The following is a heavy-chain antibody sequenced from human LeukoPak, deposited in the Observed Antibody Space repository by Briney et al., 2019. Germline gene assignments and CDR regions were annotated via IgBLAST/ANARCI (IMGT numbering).Heavy chain of an antibody. CDR1: GGTFSSYA. CDR2: IIPILGIA. J-gene: IGHJ4*02. Sequence: SVKVSCKASGGTFSSYAIGWVRQAPGQGLEWMGRIIPILGIANYAQKFQGRVTITADKSTSTAYMELSSLRSEDTAVYYCARAKVNYYGSGSYYLNYFDYWGQGTLVTVSS. CDR3: ARAKVNYYGSGSYYLNYFDY. V-gene: IGHV1-69*04. D-gene: IGHD3-10*01.